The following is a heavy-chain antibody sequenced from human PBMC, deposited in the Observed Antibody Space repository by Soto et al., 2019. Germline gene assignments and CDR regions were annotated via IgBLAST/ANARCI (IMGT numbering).Heavy chain of an antibody. Sequence: HPGGSLRLSCAASGFTFSSYGMHWVRQAPGKGLEWVAVIWYDGSNKYYADSVKGRFTISRDNSKNTLYLQMDSLRAEDTAVYYCASSAVAFYYYGMDVWGQGTTVTVSS. J-gene: IGHJ6*02. V-gene: IGHV3-33*01. CDR2: IWYDGSNK. CDR1: GFTFSSYG. CDR3: ASSAVAFYYYGMDV.